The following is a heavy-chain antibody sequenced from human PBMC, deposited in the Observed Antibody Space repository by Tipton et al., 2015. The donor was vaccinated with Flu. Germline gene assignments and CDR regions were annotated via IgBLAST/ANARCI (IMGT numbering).Heavy chain of an antibody. V-gene: IGHV4-4*07. D-gene: IGHD1-1*01. CDR3: ARVGGWDDSSYYFDF. CDR1: GGSRSRSY. J-gene: IGHJ4*02. CDR2: ISPSGST. Sequence: TLSLTCTVSGGSRSRSYWSWIRQPAGKGLEWIGRISPSGSTNYNASLESRVTMSLDMSKNQFSLKLSSVTAADTALYFCARVGGWDDSSYYFDFWGQGTLVTVSS.